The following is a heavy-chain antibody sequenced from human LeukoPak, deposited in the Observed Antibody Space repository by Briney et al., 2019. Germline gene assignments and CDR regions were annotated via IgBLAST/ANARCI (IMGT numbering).Heavy chain of an antibody. V-gene: IGHV3-48*03. Sequence: GGSLRLSCVASGFTINTYDINWVRQAPGRGLKWVSHISSSGSTTYYADSVKGRFTVSRDNAKSSLYLQMNSLRAEDTAVYYCARSATGRGMDVWGKGATVTVSS. J-gene: IGHJ6*04. D-gene: IGHD7-27*01. CDR3: ARSATGRGMDV. CDR2: ISSSGSTT. CDR1: GFTINTYD.